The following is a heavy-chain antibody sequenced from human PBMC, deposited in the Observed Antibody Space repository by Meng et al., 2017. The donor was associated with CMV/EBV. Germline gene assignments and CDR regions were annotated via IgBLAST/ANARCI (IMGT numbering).Heavy chain of an antibody. CDR3: ARYGEGGWFDP. CDR1: GFTFSDYY. CDR2: INSDGSST. J-gene: IGHJ5*02. V-gene: IGHV3-74*01. Sequence: GGSLRLSCAASGFTFSDYYMSWIRQAPGKGLVWVSRINSDGSSTSYADSVKGRFTISRDNAKNTLYLQMNSLRAEDTAVYYCARYGEGGWFDPWGQGTLVTVSS. D-gene: IGHD3-10*01.